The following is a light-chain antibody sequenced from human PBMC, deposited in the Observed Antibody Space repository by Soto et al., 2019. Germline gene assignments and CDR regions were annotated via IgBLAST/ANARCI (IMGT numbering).Light chain of an antibody. V-gene: IGLV1-40*01. J-gene: IGLJ3*02. CDR1: RSNIGAGYD. CDR2: GNS. CDR3: QSYGSRRSGWV. Sequence: QSVLTQPPSVSGAPGQRVTISCTGSRSNIGAGYDVHWYQQLPGTAPKLLIYGNSNRPSGVPDRFSGSKSGTSASLAITGLQAEDEADYYCQSYGSRRSGWVFGGGTKLTVL.